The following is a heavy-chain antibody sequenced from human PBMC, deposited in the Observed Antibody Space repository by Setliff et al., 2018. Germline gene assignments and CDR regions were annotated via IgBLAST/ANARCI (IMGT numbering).Heavy chain of an antibody. CDR1: GFSTTNGYY. D-gene: IGHD5-12*01. CDR3: ARLGGLLVATMPFDY. V-gene: IGHV4-38-2*01. CDR2: IFQSGIT. Sequence: ETLSLTCAVSGFSTTNGYYWGWIRQSPGRGLEWIANIFQSGITFYNPSLKSRVTMSLDTSTNQFSLKLRSVTAADTAVYYCARLGGLLVATMPFDYWGQGIPVTVSS. J-gene: IGHJ4*02.